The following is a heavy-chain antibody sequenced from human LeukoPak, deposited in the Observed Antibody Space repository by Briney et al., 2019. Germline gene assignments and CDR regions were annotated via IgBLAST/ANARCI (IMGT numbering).Heavy chain of an antibody. CDR1: GFTFSSYW. V-gene: IGHV3-7*01. CDR2: IKQDGSEK. Sequence: GGSLRLSCAASGFTFSSYWMSWVRQAPGKGLEWVANIKQDGSEKYYVDSVKGRFTISRDNAKNSLYLQMNSLRAEDTAVYYCARDGGFGELLGYFDYWGQGTLVTVSS. CDR3: ARDGGFGELLGYFDY. J-gene: IGHJ4*02. D-gene: IGHD3-10*01.